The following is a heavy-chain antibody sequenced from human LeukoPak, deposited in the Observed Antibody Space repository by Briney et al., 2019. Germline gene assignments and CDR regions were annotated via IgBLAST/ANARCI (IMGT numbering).Heavy chain of an antibody. Sequence: PGGSLRLSCAATGYSFKDYGMHWVRQPPGKGLEWVSAINWNGGGTGYADSVKGRFTIFRDNAKNSLYLQLSSLRPEDTALYYCAKHLTATNTYIFFGLDVWGQGTSVTVSS. J-gene: IGHJ6*02. D-gene: IGHD1-26*01. CDR1: GYSFKDYG. V-gene: IGHV3-9*01. CDR2: INWNGGGT. CDR3: AKHLTATNTYIFFGLDV.